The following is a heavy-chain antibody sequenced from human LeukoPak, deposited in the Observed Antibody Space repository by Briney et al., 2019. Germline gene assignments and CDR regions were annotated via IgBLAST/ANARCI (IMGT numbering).Heavy chain of an antibody. CDR1: GYSFTSYW. J-gene: IGHJ3*02. V-gene: IGHV5-51*01. CDR3: ARPDSVAGTRAFDI. D-gene: IGHD6-19*01. CDR2: IYPGDSDT. Sequence: GESLKISCQGFGYSFTSYWIGWVRQMPGKGLEWMGIIYPGDSDTRYSPSFQGQVTISADKSISTAYLQWSSLKASDTAMYYCARPDSVAGTRAFDIWGQGTMVTVSS.